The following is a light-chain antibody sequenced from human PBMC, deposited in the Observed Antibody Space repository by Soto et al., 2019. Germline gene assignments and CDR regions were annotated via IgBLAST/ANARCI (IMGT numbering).Light chain of an antibody. Sequence: QSVLTQPPSASGTPGQRVTISCSGSSSNIGSNTVNWYQQLPGTAPKLLIYSNNQRPSGVPDRFSVSESGTSASLAISGLESEDEDEYYCAAWDDSLNGAVFGGGTQLTVL. CDR3: AAWDDSLNGAV. J-gene: IGLJ7*01. CDR1: SSNIGSNT. V-gene: IGLV1-44*01. CDR2: SNN.